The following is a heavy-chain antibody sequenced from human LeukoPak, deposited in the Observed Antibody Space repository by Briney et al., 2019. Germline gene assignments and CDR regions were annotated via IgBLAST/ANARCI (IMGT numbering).Heavy chain of an antibody. CDR1: GFTFSGSA. CDR2: IRSKANSYAT. D-gene: IGHD1-26*01. CDR3: TRGIVGAAGVDY. V-gene: IGHV3-73*01. J-gene: IGHJ4*02. Sequence: PGRSLRLSCAASGFTFSGSAMHWVRQASGKGLEWVGRIRSKANSYATAYAASVKGRFTISRDDSKNTAYLEMNSLKIEDTAVYYCTRGIVGAAGVDYWGQGTLVTVSS.